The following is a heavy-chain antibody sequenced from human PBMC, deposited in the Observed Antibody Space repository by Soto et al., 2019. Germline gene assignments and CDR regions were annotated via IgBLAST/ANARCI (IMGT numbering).Heavy chain of an antibody. CDR2: IYSGGST. CDR3: ARNTLDYYDSSGYGAFDI. CDR1: GFTVSSNY. J-gene: IGHJ3*02. Sequence: PGGSLRLSCAASGFTVSSNYMSWVRQAPGKGLEWVSLIYSGGSTYYADSVKGRFTISRDNSNNTLYLQMNSLRAEDMAVYYCARNTLDYYDSSGYGAFDIWGQGTMVTVS. V-gene: IGHV3-53*01. D-gene: IGHD3-22*01.